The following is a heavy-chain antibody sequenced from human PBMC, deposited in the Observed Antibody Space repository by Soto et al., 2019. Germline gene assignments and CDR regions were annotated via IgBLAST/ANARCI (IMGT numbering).Heavy chain of an antibody. D-gene: IGHD5-18*01. Sequence: EVQLVESGGGLVQPGGSLRLSCGASGFTFRTYWLSWVRQVPGKGLEWVANINQDGSEKNYVDSVKGRFTISRDNAKNSLHLQMISLRAEDTALYYCARDVSTSWYSYDYHGMDVWGQGTTVTVSS. CDR3: ARDVSTSWYSYDYHGMDV. V-gene: IGHV3-7*05. CDR2: INQDGSEK. J-gene: IGHJ6*02. CDR1: GFTFRTYW.